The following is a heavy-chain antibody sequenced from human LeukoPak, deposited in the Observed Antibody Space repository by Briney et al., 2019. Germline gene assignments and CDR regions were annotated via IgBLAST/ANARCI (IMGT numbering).Heavy chain of an antibody. CDR3: ATHLSYSSSWHYDAFDI. CDR1: GGSISISSYY. J-gene: IGHJ3*02. CDR2: IYYSGST. Sequence: SETLSLTCTVSGGSISISSYYWGWIRQPPGKGLEWIESIYYSGSTYYNPSLKSRVTISVDTSKNQFSLKLSSVTAADTAVYYCATHLSYSSSWHYDAFDIWGQGTMVTVSS. D-gene: IGHD6-13*01. V-gene: IGHV4-39*01.